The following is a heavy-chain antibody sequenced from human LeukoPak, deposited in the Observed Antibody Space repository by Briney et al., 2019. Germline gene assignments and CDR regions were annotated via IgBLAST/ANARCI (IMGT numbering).Heavy chain of an antibody. CDR2: ISAYNGNT. J-gene: IGHJ4*02. CDR1: GYTFTSYG. D-gene: IGHD2-2*01. CDR3: ARGRGYCSSTSRQLTDY. V-gene: IGHV1-18*01. Sequence: ASVKVSCKASGYTFTSYGISWVRQAPGQGLEWMGWISAYNGNTNYAQKLQGRVTMTTDTSTSTAYMELRSLRSDDTAVYYCARGRGYCSSTSRQLTDYWGQGTLVTVSS.